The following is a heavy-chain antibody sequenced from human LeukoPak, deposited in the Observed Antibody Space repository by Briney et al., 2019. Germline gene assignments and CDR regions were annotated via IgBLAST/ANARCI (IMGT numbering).Heavy chain of an antibody. CDR2: IYYSGNT. CDR3: ARRVYCSSTSCYYFDY. J-gene: IGHJ4*02. CDR1: GGSISSISYY. V-gene: IGHV4-39*01. Sequence: SETLSLTCTVSGGSISSISYYWGWIRQPPGKGLEWIGSIYYSGNTYYNPSLKSRVTISVDTSKNKFSLKLGSVTAADTAVYYCARRVYCSSTSCYYFDYWGQGTLVTVSS. D-gene: IGHD2-2*01.